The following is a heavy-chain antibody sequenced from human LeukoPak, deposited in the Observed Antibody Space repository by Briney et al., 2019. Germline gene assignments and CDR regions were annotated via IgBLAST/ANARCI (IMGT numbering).Heavy chain of an antibody. Sequence: GGSLSLSCAASGFTLSSYAMSWVRQAPGKGLEWVSAISGSGGSTYYADSVKGRFTISRDNSKNTLYLQMNSLRAEDTAVYYCAKGVRSSSWYKESDWFDPWGQGTLVTVSS. D-gene: IGHD6-13*01. CDR1: GFTLSSYA. V-gene: IGHV3-23*01. CDR3: AKGVRSSSWYKESDWFDP. CDR2: ISGSGGST. J-gene: IGHJ5*02.